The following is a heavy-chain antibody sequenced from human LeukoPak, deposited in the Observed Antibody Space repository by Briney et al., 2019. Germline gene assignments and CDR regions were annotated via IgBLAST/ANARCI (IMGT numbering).Heavy chain of an antibody. CDR3: ARHSGSGSLSRPFDP. D-gene: IGHD3-10*01. V-gene: IGHV4-39*01. Sequence: SETLSLTCSVSGASVTSGGFYWGWLRQPPGKGPEWIATVYYIGSAYYNPSLKSRLTISIDTSKNQFSLRLTSVTATDTSIYHCARHSGSGSLSRPFDPWGQGTLVTVSS. CDR2: VYYIGSA. J-gene: IGHJ5*02. CDR1: GASVTSGGFY.